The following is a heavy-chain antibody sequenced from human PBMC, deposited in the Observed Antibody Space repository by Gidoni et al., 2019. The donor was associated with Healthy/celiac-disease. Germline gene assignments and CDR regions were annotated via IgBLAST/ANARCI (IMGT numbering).Heavy chain of an antibody. D-gene: IGHD2-2*01. J-gene: IGHJ6*02. V-gene: IGHV1-69*01. Sequence: QVQQVQSGAEVKKPGSSVQVSCKASGGTFSSSAISWVRQAPGQGLEWMGGIIPIFGTANYAQKFQGRVTITADESTSTAYMELSSLRSEDTAVYYCARGSGVPADAGDSYGMDVWGQGTTVTVSS. CDR2: IIPIFGTA. CDR3: ARGSGVPADAGDSYGMDV. CDR1: GGTFSSSA.